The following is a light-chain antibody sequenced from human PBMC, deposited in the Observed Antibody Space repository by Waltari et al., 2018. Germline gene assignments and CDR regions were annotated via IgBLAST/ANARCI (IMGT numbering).Light chain of an antibody. V-gene: IGLV2-14*03. CDR3: CSFTSSSTWI. Sequence: QSALTQPASVSGSPGQSITIPCTGSTSDVGAYNYVSWYQQPPGKAPKLIIFDVSSRPSGVSPRFSGSKSANTASLIISGLQAEDEADYYCCSFTSSSTWIFGGGTKLTVL. CDR1: TSDVGAYNY. CDR2: DVS. J-gene: IGLJ2*01.